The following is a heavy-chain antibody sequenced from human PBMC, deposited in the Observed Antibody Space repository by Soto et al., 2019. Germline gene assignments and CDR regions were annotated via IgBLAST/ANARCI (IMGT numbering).Heavy chain of an antibody. V-gene: IGHV3-11*01. CDR2: ISSSGSTI. D-gene: IGHD4-17*01. CDR1: GFTFSDYY. J-gene: IGHJ4*02. Sequence: GGSLRLSCAASGFTFSDYYMTWIRQAPGKGPEWVSHISSSGSTIYYADSVKGRFTISRDNAKNSLYLQMNSLRAEDTALYYCARETTACFDYWGQGTLVTVS. CDR3: ARETTACFDY.